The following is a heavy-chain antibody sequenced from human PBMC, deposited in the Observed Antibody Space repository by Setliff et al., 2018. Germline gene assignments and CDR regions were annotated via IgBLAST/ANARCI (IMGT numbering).Heavy chain of an antibody. CDR1: GGTFSGHS. CDR2: FIPIFGTA. Sequence: SVKVSCKASGGTFSGHSISWVRQAPGQGLEWMGGFIPIFGTANYALKFHGRLTITADDSTTTSYMELSSLRSEDTGVYYCARVDALMGHNGKLDPWGQGTLVTVAS. CDR3: ARVDALMGHNGKLDP. J-gene: IGHJ5*02. D-gene: IGHD1-26*01. V-gene: IGHV1-69*13.